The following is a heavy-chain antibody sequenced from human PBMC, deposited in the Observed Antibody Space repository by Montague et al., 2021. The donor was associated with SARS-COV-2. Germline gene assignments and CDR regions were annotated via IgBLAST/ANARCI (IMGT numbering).Heavy chain of an antibody. CDR1: GGSITSYY. V-gene: IGHV4-59*04. Sequence: SETLSLTCNVSGGSITSYYWSWIRQPPGKGLEWIGFIYYSGSTYYNPSLKSRVTISVDTSKNQYSLKLSSVTAADTAVYYCATAPLSGIYGDYPYYYYGMDVWGQGSTVTVSS. CDR2: IYYSGST. D-gene: IGHD4-17*01. CDR3: ATAPLSGIYGDYPYYYYGMDV. J-gene: IGHJ6*02.